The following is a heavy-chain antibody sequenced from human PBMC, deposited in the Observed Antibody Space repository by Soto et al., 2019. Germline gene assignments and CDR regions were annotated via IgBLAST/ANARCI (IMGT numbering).Heavy chain of an antibody. CDR3: ARGPPFGY. D-gene: IGHD3-10*01. Sequence: SETLSLTCAVSGGSISSGGYSWSWIRQPPGKGLEWIGYIYHSGSTYYNQSLKSRVTISVDRSKNQFSLKLSSVTAADTAVYYCARGPPFGYWGQGTLVTVSS. V-gene: IGHV4-30-2*01. J-gene: IGHJ4*02. CDR1: GGSISSGGYS. CDR2: IYHSGST.